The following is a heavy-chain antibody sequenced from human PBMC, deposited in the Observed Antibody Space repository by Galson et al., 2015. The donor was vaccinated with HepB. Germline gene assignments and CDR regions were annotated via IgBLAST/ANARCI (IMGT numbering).Heavy chain of an antibody. J-gene: IGHJ4*02. D-gene: IGHD6-19*01. Sequence: SVKVSCKASGYTFTSCAMHWVRQAPGQGLEWMGWINAGNGNTKYSQKFQGRVTITRDTSASTAYMELSSLRSEDTAVYYCARDSSGWYFDYWGQGTLVTVSS. CDR1: GYTFTSCA. V-gene: IGHV1-3*01. CDR3: ARDSSGWYFDY. CDR2: INAGNGNT.